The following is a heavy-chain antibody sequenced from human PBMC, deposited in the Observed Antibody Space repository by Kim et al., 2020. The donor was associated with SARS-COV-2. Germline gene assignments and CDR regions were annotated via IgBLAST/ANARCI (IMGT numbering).Heavy chain of an antibody. Sequence: YYADSVKGRFTISRDNSKNTLYLQMNSLRAEDTAVYYCAKDQNGSGSIDYWGQGTLVTVSS. D-gene: IGHD3-10*01. J-gene: IGHJ4*02. V-gene: IGHV3-30*02. CDR3: AKDQNGSGSIDY.